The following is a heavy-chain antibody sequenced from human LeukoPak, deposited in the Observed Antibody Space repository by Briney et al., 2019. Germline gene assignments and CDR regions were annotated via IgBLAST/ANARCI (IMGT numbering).Heavy chain of an antibody. D-gene: IGHD6-13*01. CDR2: IYSDNT. CDR1: GFTFSSYG. CDR3: ARPYSSSWYYDGFDY. V-gene: IGHV3-30*12. J-gene: IGHJ4*02. Sequence: GGSLRLSCAASGFTFSSYGMHWVRQAPGKGLEWVAFIYSDNTHYSDSVKGRFTISRDNAKNSLYLQMNSLRAEDTALYYCARPYSSSWYYDGFDYWGQGTLVTVSS.